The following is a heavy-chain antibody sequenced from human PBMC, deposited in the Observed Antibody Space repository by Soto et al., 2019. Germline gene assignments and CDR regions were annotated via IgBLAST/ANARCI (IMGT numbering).Heavy chain of an antibody. CDR3: VRDLDGSGSYYTDY. V-gene: IGHV1-18*01. CDR2: IRVHNGNT. CDR1: GYNFIDYG. J-gene: IGHJ4*02. Sequence: ASVKVSCKASGYNFIDYGITWVRQAPGQGLEWMGWIRVHNGNTNYAQKLQGRVTMTTDTSTSTAYMELRSLRSDDTAVYYCVRDLDGSGSYYTDYWGPGTLVTVSS. D-gene: IGHD3-10*01.